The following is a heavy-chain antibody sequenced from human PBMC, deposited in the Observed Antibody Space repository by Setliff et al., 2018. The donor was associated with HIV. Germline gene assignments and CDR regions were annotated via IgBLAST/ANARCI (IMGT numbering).Heavy chain of an antibody. Sequence: SETLSLTCTVSGGSISSYYWSWIRQPPGKGLEWIGYIYYSGSTNYNPSLKSRVTISVDTFKNQFSLKLSSVTAADTAVYYCARSYYNFANGYYYYYYMDVWGKGTTVTVSS. CDR1: GGSISSYY. D-gene: IGHD3-3*01. CDR2: IYYSGST. CDR3: ARSYYNFANGYYYYYYMDV. J-gene: IGHJ6*03. V-gene: IGHV4-59*01.